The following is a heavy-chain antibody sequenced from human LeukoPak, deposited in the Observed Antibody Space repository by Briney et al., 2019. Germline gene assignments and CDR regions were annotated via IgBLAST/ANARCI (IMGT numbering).Heavy chain of an antibody. D-gene: IGHD6-19*01. Sequence: SVKVSCKASGGTFSSYAISWVRQAPGQGLEWMGGIIPIFGTANYAQKFQGRVTITADKSTSTAYMELSSLRSEDTAVYYCARDLPSNGWYTYWGQGTLVTVSS. CDR1: GGTFSSYA. CDR3: ARDLPSNGWYTY. J-gene: IGHJ4*02. CDR2: IIPIFGTA. V-gene: IGHV1-69*06.